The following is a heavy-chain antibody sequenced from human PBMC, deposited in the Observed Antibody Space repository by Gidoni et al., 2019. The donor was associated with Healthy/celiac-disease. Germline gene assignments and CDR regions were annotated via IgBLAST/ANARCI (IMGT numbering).Heavy chain of an antibody. D-gene: IGHD4-17*01. CDR2: IDPSDSYT. Sequence: EVQLVQSGAEVKKPGESLRISLKGSGYSFTSYWISWVRQMPGKGLEWTGRIDPSDSYTNYSPSFQGHVTISADKSISTAYLQWSSLKASDTAMYYCARPQDDYGDFDYWGQGTLVTVSS. V-gene: IGHV5-10-1*01. J-gene: IGHJ4*02. CDR3: ARPQDDYGDFDY. CDR1: GYSFTSYW.